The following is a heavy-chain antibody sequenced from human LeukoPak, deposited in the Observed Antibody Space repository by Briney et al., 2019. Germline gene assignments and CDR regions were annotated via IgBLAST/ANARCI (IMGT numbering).Heavy chain of an antibody. V-gene: IGHV3-7*01. CDR2: IKQDGSEE. CDR1: GFIFSNYW. CDR3: ARAPGYCSGGSCYGSLAFDI. Sequence: GSLRLSCAVSGFIFSNYWLSWVRQAPGKGLQWVANIKQDGSEEHYVDSVKGRFTISRDNAKNSLYLQMNSLRAEDTAVYYCARAPGYCSGGSCYGSLAFDIWGQGTMVTVS. J-gene: IGHJ3*02. D-gene: IGHD2-15*01.